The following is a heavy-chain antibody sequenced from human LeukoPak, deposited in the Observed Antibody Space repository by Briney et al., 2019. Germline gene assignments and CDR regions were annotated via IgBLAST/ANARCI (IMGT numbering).Heavy chain of an antibody. V-gene: IGHV4-39*07. D-gene: IGHD3-10*01. J-gene: IGHJ4*02. CDR1: GGSISSSSYY. CDR2: INHSGST. Sequence: SETLSLTCTVSGGSISSSSYYWSWIRQPPGKGLEWIGEINHSGSTNYNPSLKSRVTISVDPSKNQFSLKLSSVTAADTAVYYCASKDAVRGESYFDYWGQGTLVTVSS. CDR3: ASKDAVRGESYFDY.